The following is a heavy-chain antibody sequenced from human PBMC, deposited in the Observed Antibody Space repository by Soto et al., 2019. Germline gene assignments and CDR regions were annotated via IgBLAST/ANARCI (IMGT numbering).Heavy chain of an antibody. Sequence: EASVKVSCKVSGYTLTELSMHWVRQAPGKGLEWMGGFDPEDGETIYAQKFQGRVTMTEDTSTDTAYMELSSLRSEDTAVYYCATGITGTKRDYYYYMDVWGKGTTVTVSS. D-gene: IGHD1-7*01. CDR1: GYTLTELS. CDR3: ATGITGTKRDYYYYMDV. J-gene: IGHJ6*03. V-gene: IGHV1-24*01. CDR2: FDPEDGET.